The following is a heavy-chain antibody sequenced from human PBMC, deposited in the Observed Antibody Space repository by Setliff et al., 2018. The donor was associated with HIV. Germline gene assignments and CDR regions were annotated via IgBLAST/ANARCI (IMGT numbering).Heavy chain of an antibody. CDR1: GETIRNGFYY. CDR3: ARGGGPDTNFDS. V-gene: IGHV4-39*07. CDR2: IYYSGST. Sequence: PSETLSLTCTVSGETIRNGFYYWHWMRQPPGKGLEWIGSIYYSGSTHYKSSLKSRVTISVDTSKNQCSLRLSSVTAADTAVYYCARGGGPDTNFDSWGRGTLVTVSS. J-gene: IGHJ4*02.